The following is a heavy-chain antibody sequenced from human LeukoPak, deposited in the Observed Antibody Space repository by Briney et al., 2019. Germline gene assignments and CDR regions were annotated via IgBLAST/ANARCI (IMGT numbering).Heavy chain of an antibody. CDR2: IYSSGNT. CDR3: ARLRWQLVGPYFDY. J-gene: IGHJ4*02. D-gene: IGHD1-26*01. Sequence: SETLSLTCSLSGDSISTYYWSWIRQSPGKGLEWIGHIYSSGNTDYNSSLKSRVTVSVDTSKSQFSLRLSSVTATDTAVYYCARLRWQLVGPYFDYWGQGILVTVSS. CDR1: GDSISTYY. V-gene: IGHV4-59*01.